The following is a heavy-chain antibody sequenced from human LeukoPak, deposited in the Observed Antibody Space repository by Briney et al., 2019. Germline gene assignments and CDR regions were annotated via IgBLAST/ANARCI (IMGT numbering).Heavy chain of an antibody. D-gene: IGHD3-10*01. Sequence: PSEILSLTCTVSGGSISSYYWSWIRQPPGKGLEWIGEINHSGSTNYDPSLKSRVTISVDTSKNQFSLKLSSATAADTAVYYCARVKRMITMVRGVTNTYYYYYYMDVWGKGTTVTISS. V-gene: IGHV4-34*01. CDR3: ARVKRMITMVRGVTNTYYYYYYMDV. J-gene: IGHJ6*03. CDR2: INHSGST. CDR1: GGSISSYY.